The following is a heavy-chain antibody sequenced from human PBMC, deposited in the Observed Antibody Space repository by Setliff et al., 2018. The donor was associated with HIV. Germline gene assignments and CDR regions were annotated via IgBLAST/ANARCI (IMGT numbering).Heavy chain of an antibody. CDR3: ARGLSSGWYGYWYFDL. D-gene: IGHD6-19*01. CDR1: GGSISSGSYY. V-gene: IGHV4-61*09. Sequence: PSETLSLTCTVSGGSISSGSYYWSWIRQPAGKGLEWIGHIYTSGSTNYNPSLKSRVTISVDTSKNQSSLKLSSVTAADTAVYYCARGLSSGWYGYWYFDLWGRGTLVTVSS. CDR2: IYTSGST. J-gene: IGHJ2*01.